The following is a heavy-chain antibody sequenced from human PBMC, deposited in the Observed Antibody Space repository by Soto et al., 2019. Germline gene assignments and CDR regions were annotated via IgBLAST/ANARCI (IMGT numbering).Heavy chain of an antibody. V-gene: IGHV4-30-2*01. CDR1: GGSLSGATYS. CDR2: IFPSGTT. CDR3: ARSREFDY. Sequence: KASETLSLTCGVSGGSLSGATYSWNWIRQPPRKGLEWIGYIFPSGTTYYNPSLKSRVTISIDVSKNQFSLSLRSLTAADTAVYYCARSREFDYWSQGTLVTVSS. J-gene: IGHJ4*02.